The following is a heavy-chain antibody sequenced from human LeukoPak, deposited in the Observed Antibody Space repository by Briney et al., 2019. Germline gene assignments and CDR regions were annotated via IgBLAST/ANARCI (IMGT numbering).Heavy chain of an antibody. J-gene: IGHJ4*02. Sequence: GGSLRLSCAASGFTLSDYYMSWIRQAPGKGLEWVSYISGVSTYTNYADSVKGRFTISRDNAKNSLYLQMNNLRAEDTAVYYCARDLLDYGADVVDFWGQGTLVTVSS. CDR1: GFTLSDYY. CDR2: ISGVSTYT. CDR3: ARDLLDYGADVVDF. V-gene: IGHV3-11*05. D-gene: IGHD4-17*01.